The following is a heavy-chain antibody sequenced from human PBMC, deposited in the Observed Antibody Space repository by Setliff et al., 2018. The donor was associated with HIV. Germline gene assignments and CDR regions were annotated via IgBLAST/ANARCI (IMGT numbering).Heavy chain of an antibody. J-gene: IGHJ4*02. D-gene: IGHD6-13*01. CDR2: ISNSARTI. CDR3: ARGGSNSWSPFDY. Sequence: GGSLRLSCVASGFTLSHHEMSWVRQAPGKGLEWVAYISNSARTIYYADSVKGRFTISRDNAKNTLYLQMNSLRAEDTAVYYCARGGSNSWSPFDYWGQGTLVTVSS. V-gene: IGHV3-48*03. CDR1: GFTLSHHE.